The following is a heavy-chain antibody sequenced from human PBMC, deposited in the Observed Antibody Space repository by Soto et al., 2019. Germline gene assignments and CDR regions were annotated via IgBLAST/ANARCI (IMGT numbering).Heavy chain of an antibody. CDR3: ARQKKGYCSGGSCYYYYYYYYYMDV. Sequence: SETLSLTCTVSGGSISSSSYYWGWIRQPPGKGLEWIGSIYYSGSTYYNPSLKSRVTISVDTSKNQFSLKLSSVTAADTAVYYCARQKKGYCSGGSCYYYYYYYYYMDVWGKGTTVTVSS. J-gene: IGHJ6*03. CDR1: GGSISSSSYY. CDR2: IYYSGST. D-gene: IGHD2-15*01. V-gene: IGHV4-39*01.